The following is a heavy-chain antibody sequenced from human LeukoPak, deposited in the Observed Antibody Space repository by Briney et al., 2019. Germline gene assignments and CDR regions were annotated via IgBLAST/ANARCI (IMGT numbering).Heavy chain of an antibody. Sequence: PGGSLRLSCAASGFTFGTSIMSWVRQAPGKGLEWVSAISGSGGSTYYADSVKGRFTISRDNSKNTLYLQMNSLRAEDTAVYYCAKVGYPRTGIAPIDYWGQGTLVTVSS. CDR2: ISGSGGST. CDR3: AKVGYPRTGIAPIDY. CDR1: GFTFGTSI. J-gene: IGHJ4*02. D-gene: IGHD1-1*01. V-gene: IGHV3-23*01.